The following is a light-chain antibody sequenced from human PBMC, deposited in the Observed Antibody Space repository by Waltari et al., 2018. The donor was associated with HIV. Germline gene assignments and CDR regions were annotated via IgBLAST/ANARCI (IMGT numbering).Light chain of an antibody. CDR2: GAS. CDR1: QTIETY. CDR3: QQSYSTPLT. Sequence: EIQLTQSPSSLSASRGDKVTISCRASQTIETYLNWYHQKPGKAPNLLVHGASRLQSGVPSRFSGSGSGTHFTLTISSLQPEDCGIYYCQQSYSTPLTFGGGTKL. V-gene: IGKV1-39*01. J-gene: IGKJ4*01.